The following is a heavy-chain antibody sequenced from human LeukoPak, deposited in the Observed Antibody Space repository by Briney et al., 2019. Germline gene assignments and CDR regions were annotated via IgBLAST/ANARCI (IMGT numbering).Heavy chain of an antibody. Sequence: ASAKVSCKASGYTFASYGISWVRQAPGQGLEWVGWIGAYNGNTKYTQTLQGRVTMTTDISTSTAYLELRNLRSDDTAVYYCAGARQSELRNWFDPWGQGTLVIVSS. CDR2: IGAYNGNT. D-gene: IGHD1-14*01. V-gene: IGHV1-18*01. CDR1: GYTFASYG. J-gene: IGHJ5*02. CDR3: AGARQSELRNWFDP.